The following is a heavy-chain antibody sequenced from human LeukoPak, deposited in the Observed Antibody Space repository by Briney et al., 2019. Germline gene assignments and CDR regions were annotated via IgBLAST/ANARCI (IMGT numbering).Heavy chain of an antibody. CDR2: IRNSGRT. CDR1: GGSISSFY. J-gene: IGHJ6*03. D-gene: IGHD3-10*01. CDR3: ARDLYGSGSYYYYYYYMDV. Sequence: SETLSLTCTVSGGSISSFYWSWIRQPPGKGLEWIGNIRNSGRTNYNPSLKSRVTISVDTSKNQFSLKVSSVTAADTAVYYCARDLYGSGSYYYYYYYMDVWGKGTTVTISS. V-gene: IGHV4-59*01.